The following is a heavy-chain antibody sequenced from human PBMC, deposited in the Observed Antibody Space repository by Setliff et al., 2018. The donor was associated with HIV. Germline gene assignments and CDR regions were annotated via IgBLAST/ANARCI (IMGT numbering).Heavy chain of an antibody. Sequence: SETLSLTCVAYGGSLSSYYWNWIRQTPGKGLEWIGEIHPTGHINYNPSYKSRVTVSLDTSKIQFSLKLNSVTAADTGVYYCAAFDSGRDVWGRGTLVTVSS. V-gene: IGHV4-34*01. D-gene: IGHD6-19*01. CDR1: GGSLSSYY. J-gene: IGHJ4*02. CDR2: IHPTGHI. CDR3: AAFDSGRDV.